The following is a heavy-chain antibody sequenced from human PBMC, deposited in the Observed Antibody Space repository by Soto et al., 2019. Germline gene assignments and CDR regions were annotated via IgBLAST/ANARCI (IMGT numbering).Heavy chain of an antibody. D-gene: IGHD6-19*01. J-gene: IGHJ2*01. CDR3: AQTLGSAVAGPGRFDL. CDR1: GGTFSRCA. V-gene: IGHV1-69*12. Sequence: QVQLVQSGAEVKKPGSSVKVSCKASGGTFSRCAISWVRQAPGLGLEWMGGITPMFGTANYAQKFQGRVTISADESTCTVHMELRRLRSEETAVHYCAQTLGSAVAGPGRFDLWGRGTLVIVSS. CDR2: ITPMFGTA.